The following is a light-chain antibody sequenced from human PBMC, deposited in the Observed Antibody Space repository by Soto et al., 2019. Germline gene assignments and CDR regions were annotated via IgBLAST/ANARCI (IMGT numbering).Light chain of an antibody. CDR2: YDS. Sequence: SSELTQPPSVSVAPGETARTTCGGNIIGSKSVHWYQQKPGQAPVLVIYYDSDRPSGIPERFSGSNSGNTATLTISRVEAGDEADYYCQVWDSSSDHVVFGGGTKLTVL. CDR3: QVWDSSSDHVV. J-gene: IGLJ2*01. CDR1: IIGSKS. V-gene: IGLV3-21*04.